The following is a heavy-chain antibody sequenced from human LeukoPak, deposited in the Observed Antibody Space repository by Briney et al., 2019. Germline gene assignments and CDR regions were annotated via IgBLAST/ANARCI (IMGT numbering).Heavy chain of an antibody. Sequence: PGGSLRLSCAASGFTFSSYAMSWVRQAPGKGLEWVANIKQDGSEKYYVDSVKGRFTISRDNAKNSLYLQMNSLRAEDTAVYYCARTATMRAFDIWGQGTMVTVSS. J-gene: IGHJ3*02. V-gene: IGHV3-7*01. CDR3: ARTATMRAFDI. CDR2: IKQDGSEK. CDR1: GFTFSSYA. D-gene: IGHD5-12*01.